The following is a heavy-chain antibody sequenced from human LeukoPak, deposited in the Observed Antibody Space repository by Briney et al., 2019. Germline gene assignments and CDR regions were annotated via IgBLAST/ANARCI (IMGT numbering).Heavy chain of an antibody. J-gene: IGHJ4*02. Sequence: SLTLSLTCTVAGGSISSGDYYWSWIRQPPGKGLEWIGYIYYSGSTYYNPSLKNRVTISVDASKNQFSLKLSSVTAADTAVYYCARAKGTYYAFWSGYYTHYWAQGTLVTVSS. CDR2: IYYSGST. CDR1: GGSISSGDYY. V-gene: IGHV4-30-4*08. D-gene: IGHD3-3*01. CDR3: ARAKGTYYAFWSGYYTHY.